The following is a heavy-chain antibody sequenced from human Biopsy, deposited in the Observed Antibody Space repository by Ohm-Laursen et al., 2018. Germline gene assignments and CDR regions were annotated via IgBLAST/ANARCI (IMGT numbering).Heavy chain of an antibody. V-gene: IGHV4-61*01. CDR3: ARGMRTTGWPYFDY. D-gene: IGHD2/OR15-2a*01. Sequence: SDTLSLTCTLSGYSIIPSGPENWSWIRQPPGQGLQYIGFIYSGGNTNYNPSLRSRVTMSVDTSKNQFSLRLNSVAAADTAVYYCARGMRTTGWPYFDYWGQGILVTVSS. CDR1: GYSIIPSGPEN. J-gene: IGHJ4*02. CDR2: IYSGGNT.